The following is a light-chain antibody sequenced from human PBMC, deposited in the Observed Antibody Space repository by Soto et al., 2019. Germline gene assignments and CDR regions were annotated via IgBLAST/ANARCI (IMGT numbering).Light chain of an antibody. CDR2: AAS. CDR1: QTITSSF. V-gene: IGKV3-20*01. J-gene: IGKJ1*01. CDR3: QQYGSSPPT. Sequence: EIVLTQSPGTLSLSPRDRASLSCRASQTITSSFLAWYQQKPGQAPRLLISAASSRATGIPDRFSGSGSETDFTLTISRLEPEDFAVYFCQQYGSSPPTFGQGTKVDIK.